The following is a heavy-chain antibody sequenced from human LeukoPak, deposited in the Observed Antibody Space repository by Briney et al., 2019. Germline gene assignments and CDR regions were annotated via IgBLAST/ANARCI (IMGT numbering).Heavy chain of an antibody. CDR2: ISPSGGST. Sequence: VSVKVSCKASGYTFTTYYLHWVRQAPGQGLEWMGIISPSGGSTTYAQKFQGRVTMTRDTSTSTVYMDLSSLRSEDTAVYYCARGGVYDSSGYSDYWGQGTLVTVSS. V-gene: IGHV1-46*01. CDR3: ARGGVYDSSGYSDY. J-gene: IGHJ4*02. CDR1: GYTFTTYY. D-gene: IGHD3-22*01.